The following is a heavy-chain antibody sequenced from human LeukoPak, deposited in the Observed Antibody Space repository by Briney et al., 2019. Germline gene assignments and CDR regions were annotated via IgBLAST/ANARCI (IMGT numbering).Heavy chain of an antibody. CDR3: ARDPDGSGGSCYPFCDY. J-gene: IGHJ4*02. Sequence: ASVKVSCKASGGTFSSYAISWVRQAPRQGLEWMGGIIPIFGTANYAQKFQGRVTITADESTSTAYMELSSLRSEDTAVYYCARDPDGSGGSCYPFCDYWGQGTLVTVSS. CDR1: GGTFSSYA. D-gene: IGHD2-15*01. CDR2: IIPIFGTA. V-gene: IGHV1-69*13.